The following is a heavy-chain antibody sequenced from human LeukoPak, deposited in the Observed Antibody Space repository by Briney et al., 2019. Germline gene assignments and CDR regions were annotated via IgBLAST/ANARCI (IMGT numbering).Heavy chain of an antibody. CDR3: ARDFVPFY. J-gene: IGHJ4*02. CDR1: GFTFSSYS. D-gene: IGHD3-3*01. V-gene: IGHV3-48*04. Sequence: GGSLRLSCAASGFTFSSYSMNWVRQAPGKGLEWVSYISSSSSTIYYADSVKGRFTISRDNAKNSLYLQMNSLRAEDTAVYYCARDFVPFYWGQGTLVTVSS. CDR2: ISSSSSTI.